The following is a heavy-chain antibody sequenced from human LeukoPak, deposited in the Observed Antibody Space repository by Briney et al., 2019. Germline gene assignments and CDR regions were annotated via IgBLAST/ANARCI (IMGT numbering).Heavy chain of an antibody. D-gene: IGHD3-10*01. Sequence: SVKVSCKASGGTFSSYAISWVRQAPGHGLEWMGGIIPIFGTANYAHKFQRRVTITADKSTSTAYMELSSLRSEDPAVYYCARSALWFGELLSPYFDYWGQGTLVTVSS. CDR3: ARSALWFGELLSPYFDY. CDR1: GGTFSSYA. J-gene: IGHJ4*02. V-gene: IGHV1-69*06. CDR2: IIPIFGTA.